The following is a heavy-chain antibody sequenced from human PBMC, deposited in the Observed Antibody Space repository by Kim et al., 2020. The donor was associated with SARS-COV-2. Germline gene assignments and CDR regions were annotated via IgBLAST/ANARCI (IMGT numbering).Heavy chain of an antibody. D-gene: IGHD6-19*01. J-gene: IGHJ6*02. CDR2: IHYGESA. CDR1: DDSVSSGSYY. V-gene: IGHV4-61*01. CDR3: ARDYYHSSLSMDV. Sequence: SETLSHTCTVSDDSVSSGSYYWTWIRQPPGKRLEWIGHIHYGESAFYNPSLNSRVTISVDTSKNQYSLKLRYVNAADTAVYYCARDYYHSSLSMDVWGQGTTVTVSS.